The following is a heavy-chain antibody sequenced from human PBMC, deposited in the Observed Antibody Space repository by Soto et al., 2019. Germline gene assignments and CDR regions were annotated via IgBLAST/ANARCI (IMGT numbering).Heavy chain of an antibody. J-gene: IGHJ4*02. CDR3: ARVVRYCSGGSCYPSGYFDY. CDR2: IWYDGSNK. CDR1: GFTFSSYG. V-gene: IGHV3-33*01. D-gene: IGHD2-15*01. Sequence: QVQLVESGGGVVQPGRSLRLSCAASGFTFSSYGMHWVRQAPGKGLEWVAVIWYDGSNKYYADSVKGRFTISRDNSKNTLYLQMSSLRAEDTAVYYCARVVRYCSGGSCYPSGYFDYWGQGTLVTVSS.